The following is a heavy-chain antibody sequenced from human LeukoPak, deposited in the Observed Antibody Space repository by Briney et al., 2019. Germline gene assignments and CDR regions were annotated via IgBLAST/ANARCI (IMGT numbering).Heavy chain of an antibody. D-gene: IGHD2-8*01. CDR1: GGSFSGYY. CDR2: INHSGST. V-gene: IGHV4-34*01. CDR3: ARRHSCTNGVCFTVYFDY. Sequence: SETLSLTCAVYGGSFSGYYWSWIRQPPGKGLEWIGEINHSGSTNYNPSLKGRVTISVDTSKNQFSLKLSSVTAADTAVYYCARRHSCTNGVCFTVYFDYWGQGTLVTVSS. J-gene: IGHJ4*02.